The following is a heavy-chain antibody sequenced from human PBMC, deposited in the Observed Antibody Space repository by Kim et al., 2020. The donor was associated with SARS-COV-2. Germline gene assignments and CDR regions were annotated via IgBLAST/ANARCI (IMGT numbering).Heavy chain of an antibody. Sequence: GGSLRLSCAASGFTFSSYAMSWVRQAPGKGLEWVSAISGSGGSTYYADSVKGRFTISRDNCKNTLYLQMNSLRAEDTAVYYCAKDLVDTASYYYYGMDVWGQGTTVTVSS. CDR1: GFTFSSYA. V-gene: IGHV3-23*01. CDR2: ISGSGGST. CDR3: AKDLVDTASYYYYGMDV. D-gene: IGHD5-18*01. J-gene: IGHJ6*02.